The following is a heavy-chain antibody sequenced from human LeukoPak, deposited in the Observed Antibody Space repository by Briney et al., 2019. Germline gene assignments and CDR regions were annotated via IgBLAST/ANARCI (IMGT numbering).Heavy chain of an antibody. Sequence: SETLSLTCTVSGGSISSGGYYWSWIRQHPGKGLEWIGYIYYSGSTYYNPSLKSRVTLSVDTSKNQFSLKLSSVTAADTAVYYCARGTARVAAVDYYFDYWGQGTLVTVSS. CDR2: IYYSGST. V-gene: IGHV4-31*03. D-gene: IGHD6-13*01. J-gene: IGHJ4*02. CDR3: ARGTARVAAVDYYFDY. CDR1: GGSISSGGYY.